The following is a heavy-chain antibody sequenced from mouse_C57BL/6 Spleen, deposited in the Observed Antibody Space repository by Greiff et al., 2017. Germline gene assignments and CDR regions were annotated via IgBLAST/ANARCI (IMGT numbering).Heavy chain of an antibody. CDR3: ERGSSNDEGGYFDY. CDR1: GYTFTSYW. Sequence: QVQLQQPGAELVMPGASVKLSCKASGYTFTSYWMHWVKQRPGQGLEWIGEIDPSDSYTNYNQKFKGKSTLTVDKSSSTAYMQLSSLTSEDSAVYYCERGSSNDEGGYFDYWGQGTTLTVSS. V-gene: IGHV1-69*01. J-gene: IGHJ2*01. D-gene: IGHD2-12*01. CDR2: IDPSDSYT.